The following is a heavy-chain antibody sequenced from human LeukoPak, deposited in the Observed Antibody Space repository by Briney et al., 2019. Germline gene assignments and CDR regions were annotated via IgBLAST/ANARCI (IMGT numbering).Heavy chain of an antibody. V-gene: IGHV4-59*01. D-gene: IGHD5-24*01. J-gene: IGHJ4*02. CDR2: IYFTGKS. CDR3: ASSSDGYNWAPYFDY. CDR1: GGSITSSY. Sequence: SETLSLACTVSGGSITSSYWSWLRQPPGKGLEWIGDIYFTGKSNHNPSLRSRVTISVDTSKNQFSLKLTSVTAADTAVYFCASSSDGYNWAPYFDYWGQGNLVTVSS.